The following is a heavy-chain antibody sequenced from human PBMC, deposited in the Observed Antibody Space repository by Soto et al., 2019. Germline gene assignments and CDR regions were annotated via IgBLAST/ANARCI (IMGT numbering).Heavy chain of an antibody. V-gene: IGHV3-33*01. Sequence: QVQLVESGGGVVQPGRSLRLSCAASGFTFSSYGMHWVRQAPGKGLEWVAVIWYDGSNKYYADSVKGRFTISRDNSKNTLYLPMNSLRAEDTAVYYCARDGSEWIQLWTGRDAFDMWGQGTMVNVSS. CDR3: ARDGSEWIQLWTGRDAFDM. CDR2: IWYDGSNK. D-gene: IGHD5-18*01. CDR1: GFTFSSYG. J-gene: IGHJ3*02.